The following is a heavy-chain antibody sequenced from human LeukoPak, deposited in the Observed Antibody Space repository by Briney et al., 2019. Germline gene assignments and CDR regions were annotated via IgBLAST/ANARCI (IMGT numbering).Heavy chain of an antibody. CDR1: GGSFSGYY. V-gene: IGHV4-34*01. CDR3: ATSLRFIAVAADFDY. CDR2: INHSGST. Sequence: PSETLSLTCAVYGGSFSGYYWSWIRQPPGKGLEWIGEINHSGSTNYNPSLKSRVTISVDTSKNQFSLKLSSVTAADTAVYYCATSLRFIAVAADFDYWGQGTLVTVSS. J-gene: IGHJ4*02. D-gene: IGHD6-19*01.